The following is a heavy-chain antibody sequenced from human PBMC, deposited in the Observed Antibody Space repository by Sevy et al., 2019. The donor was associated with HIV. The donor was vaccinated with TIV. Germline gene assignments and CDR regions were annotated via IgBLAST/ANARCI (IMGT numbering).Heavy chain of an antibody. J-gene: IGHJ4*02. CDR3: ARSISWYASFDS. Sequence: ASVKVSCKASGRTFRNYALSWVRQAPGQGLEWMGGIIPMFETANYVQKFQGRVTITADESTNTAYMELSSLRSEDTAICYCARSISWYASFDSWGQGTLVTVSS. D-gene: IGHD6-13*01. CDR2: IIPMFETA. V-gene: IGHV1-69*13. CDR1: GRTFRNYA.